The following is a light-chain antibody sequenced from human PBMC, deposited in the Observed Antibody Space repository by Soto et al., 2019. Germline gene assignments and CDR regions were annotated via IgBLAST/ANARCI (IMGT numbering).Light chain of an antibody. V-gene: IGLV2-18*02. Sequence: QPVLTQPPSVSGSPGQSVTISCTGTSSDVGSYNRVSWYQQPPGTAPKLMIYEVSNRPSGVPDRFSGSKSGNTASLTISGLQAEDETDYYCSSYTSSSTYVFGTGTKLTVL. CDR2: EVS. CDR3: SSYTSSSTYV. CDR1: SSDVGSYNR. J-gene: IGLJ1*01.